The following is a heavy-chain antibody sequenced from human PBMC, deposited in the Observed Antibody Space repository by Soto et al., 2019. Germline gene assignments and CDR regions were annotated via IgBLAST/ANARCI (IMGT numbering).Heavy chain of an antibody. CDR2: IWYDGSNK. V-gene: IGHV3-33*01. CDR1: GFTFSSYG. J-gene: IGHJ4*02. D-gene: IGHD5-18*01. Sequence: QVQLVESGGGVVQPGRSLRLSCAASGFTFSSYGMHWVRQAPGKGLEWVAVIWYDGSNKYYADSVKGRFTISRDNSKNTLYLQMNSLRAEDMAVYYCARGSSGYSYGDIDYWGQGTLVTVSS. CDR3: ARGSSGYSYGDIDY.